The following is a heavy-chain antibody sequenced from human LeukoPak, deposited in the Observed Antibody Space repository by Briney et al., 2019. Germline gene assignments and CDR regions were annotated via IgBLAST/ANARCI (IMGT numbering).Heavy chain of an antibody. Sequence: GGSLRLSCSASGFTPSIYGMHWVRQAPGKGLEWVAVIWYDGSNKYYADSVKGRFTISRDNSKNTLYLQMNSLRAEDTAVYYCEREVSLAARWFDPWGQGTLVTVSS. V-gene: IGHV3-33*01. CDR3: EREVSLAARWFDP. J-gene: IGHJ5*02. CDR2: IWYDGSNK. D-gene: IGHD6-6*01. CDR1: GFTPSIYG.